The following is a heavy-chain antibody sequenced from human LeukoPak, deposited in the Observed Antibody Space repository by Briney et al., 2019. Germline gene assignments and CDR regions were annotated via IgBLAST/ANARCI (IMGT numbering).Heavy chain of an antibody. V-gene: IGHV4-59*08. J-gene: IGHJ4*02. D-gene: IGHD6-19*01. Sequence: SETLSLTCTVSGGSISSYYWSWIRQPPGKGLEWIGYIYYSGSTNYNPSLKSRVTISVDTSKNQFSLKLSSVTAADTAVYYCARHTVVAGSDYWGQGTLVTVSS. CDR3: ARHTVVAGSDY. CDR2: IYYSGST. CDR1: GGSISSYY.